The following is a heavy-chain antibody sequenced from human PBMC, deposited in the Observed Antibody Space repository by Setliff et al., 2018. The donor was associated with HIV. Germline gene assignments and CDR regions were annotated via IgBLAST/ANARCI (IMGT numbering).Heavy chain of an antibody. J-gene: IGHJ4*02. Sequence: ASVKVSCKASGYSFTDYFMHWVRQAPGQGLEWMGWISPNNGDKNIPQSFQGRVTMTRDTSINTAYMELSGLRSDDTAMYYSARQLSNSLDYWGQGTLVTVSS. D-gene: IGHD7-27*01. CDR1: GYSFTDYF. V-gene: IGHV1-2*02. CDR3: ARQLSNSLDY. CDR2: ISPNNGDK.